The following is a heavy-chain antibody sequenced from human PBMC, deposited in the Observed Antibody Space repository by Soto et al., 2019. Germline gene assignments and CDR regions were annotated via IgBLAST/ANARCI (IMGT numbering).Heavy chain of an antibody. J-gene: IGHJ4*02. Sequence: SETLSLTCTVLDASISGYHWSWIRQFPGKGLECLGYISYSGATNYNPSLKSRVTMSIDTSKNQFSLQLNSVTAADTAVYYCERAFAIDRYTYYFEYWGQGPLVTVSS. CDR1: DASISGYH. CDR3: ERAFAIDRYTYYFEY. D-gene: IGHD1-1*01. V-gene: IGHV4-59*08. CDR2: ISYSGAT.